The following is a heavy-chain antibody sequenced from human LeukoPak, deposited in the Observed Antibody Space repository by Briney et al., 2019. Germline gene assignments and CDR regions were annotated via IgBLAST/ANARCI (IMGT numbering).Heavy chain of an antibody. CDR3: ARRTVVTPWYFDY. Sequence: GESLKISCKGSGYSFTSYWIGWVRQMPGKGLEWMGIICPGDSDTRYSPSFQGQVTISADKSISTAYLQWSSLKASDTAMYYCARRTVVTPWYFDYWGQGTLVTVSS. V-gene: IGHV5-51*01. CDR2: ICPGDSDT. D-gene: IGHD4-23*01. CDR1: GYSFTSYW. J-gene: IGHJ4*02.